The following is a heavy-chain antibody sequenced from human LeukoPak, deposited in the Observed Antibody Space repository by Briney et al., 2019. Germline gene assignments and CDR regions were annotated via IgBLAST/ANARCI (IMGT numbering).Heavy chain of an antibody. CDR2: IYASGYT. Sequence: SETLSLTCTVSDVSIGGYYWSWIRQPAGKGLEWIGRIYASGYTNYNPSVKSRVTMSVDMSKNQFSLKLNSVTAADTAVYYCARVDGDTAIYYFDYWGQGTLVTVSS. CDR1: DVSIGGYY. D-gene: IGHD5-18*01. CDR3: ARVDGDTAIYYFDY. J-gene: IGHJ4*02. V-gene: IGHV4-4*07.